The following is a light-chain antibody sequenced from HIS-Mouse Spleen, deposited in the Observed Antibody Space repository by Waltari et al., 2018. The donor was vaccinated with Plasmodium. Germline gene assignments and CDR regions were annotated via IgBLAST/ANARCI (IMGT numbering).Light chain of an antibody. Sequence: SYELTQPPSVSVSPGQTARITCSGDALPKQYAYWYHQKPGQAPVLVIYKDTERPSGSPERFSGSRSGTTVTLTISGVQAEDEADYFCQSADSSGTYVVFGGGTKLTVL. V-gene: IGLV3-25*03. CDR1: ALPKQY. CDR3: QSADSSGTYVV. CDR2: KDT. J-gene: IGLJ2*01.